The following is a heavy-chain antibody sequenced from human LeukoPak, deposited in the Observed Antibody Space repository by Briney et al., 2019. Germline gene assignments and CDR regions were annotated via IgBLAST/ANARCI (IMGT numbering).Heavy chain of an antibody. V-gene: IGHV3-48*04. Sequence: GGSLRLSCAASGFTFSTYSMSWVRQAPGKGLEWVSYISSSSSTIYYADSVKGRFTISRDNAKNSLYLQMNSLRAEDTAVYYCARVGGSWVRYEYYFDYWGQGSLVTVSS. CDR1: GFTFSTYS. D-gene: IGHD6-13*01. CDR2: ISSSSSTI. CDR3: ARVGGSWVRYEYYFDY. J-gene: IGHJ4*02.